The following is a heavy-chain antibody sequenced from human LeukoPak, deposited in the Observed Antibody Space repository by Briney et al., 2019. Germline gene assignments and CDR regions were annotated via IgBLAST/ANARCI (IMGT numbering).Heavy chain of an antibody. J-gene: IGHJ4*02. D-gene: IGHD3-22*01. CDR1: GFTFSSYA. CDR3: AKGNGGYYYDSTGYRDGYFDY. V-gene: IGHV3-23*01. CDR2: ISGSGGST. Sequence: GGSLRLSCAASGFTFSSYAMSWVRLAPGKGLEWVSDISGSGGSTYYADSVKGRFTISRDNSKNTLYLQMNSLRAEDTAVYYCAKGNGGYYYDSTGYRDGYFDYWGQGALVTVSS.